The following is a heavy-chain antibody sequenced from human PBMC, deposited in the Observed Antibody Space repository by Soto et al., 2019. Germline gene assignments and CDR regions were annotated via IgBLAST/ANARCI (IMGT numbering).Heavy chain of an antibody. CDR3: ARGRSAGATAPDY. D-gene: IGHD1-26*01. CDR2: IYYSGST. J-gene: IGHJ4*02. Sequence: QVQLQESGPGLVKPSETLSLTCTVSGGSISSYYWTWIRQPPGKGLEWIGYIYYSGSTNYNPSLKSRVTTTVDTSKNQFSLKLSSVTAADTAVYYCARGRSAGATAPDYWGQGTLVTVSS. V-gene: IGHV4-59*08. CDR1: GGSISSYY.